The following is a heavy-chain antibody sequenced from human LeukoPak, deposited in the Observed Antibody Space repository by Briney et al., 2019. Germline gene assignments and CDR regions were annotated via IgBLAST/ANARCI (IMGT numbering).Heavy chain of an antibody. CDR3: ARDDKWGFDY. CDR2: ISSSGSDI. Sequence: AGGSLRLSCAASGFTFSRYSMNWFRQAPGKGLEWVSYISSSGSDIYYADSVKGRFTISRDNAKNSLYLQMNNLRTEDTAVYYCARDDKWGFDYWGQGTSVTVSS. D-gene: IGHD1-26*01. J-gene: IGHJ4*02. V-gene: IGHV3-21*05. CDR1: GFTFSRYS.